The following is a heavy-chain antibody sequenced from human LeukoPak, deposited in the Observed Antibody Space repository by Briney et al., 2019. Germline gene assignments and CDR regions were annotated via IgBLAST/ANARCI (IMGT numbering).Heavy chain of an antibody. CDR1: GFTFSSYA. Sequence: GGSLRLSCAASGFTFSSYAMHWVRQAPGKGLEWVAVISYDGSNKYYADSVQGRFTISRDNSKNTLYLQMNSLRAEDTAVYYCARDQPPASSFDYWGQGTLVTVSS. D-gene: IGHD2-2*01. V-gene: IGHV3-30-3*01. CDR2: ISYDGSNK. CDR3: ARDQPPASSFDY. J-gene: IGHJ4*02.